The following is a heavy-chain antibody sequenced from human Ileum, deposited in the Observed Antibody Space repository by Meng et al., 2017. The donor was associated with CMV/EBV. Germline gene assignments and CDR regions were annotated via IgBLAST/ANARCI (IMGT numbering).Heavy chain of an antibody. V-gene: IGHV4-61*01. D-gene: IGHD2-15*01. J-gene: IGHJ6*02. CDR3: ARAIARGSYYYGLDI. Sequence: GSLRLSCTVSGGSVSRGSYYWSWVRQPPGRGPEWIGYISSSGGSNYDPSLGGRVTMSVDTSKNQFSLNLTSVTTADTAVYYCARAIARGSYYYGLDIWGPGTMVTVSS. CDR2: ISSSGGS. CDR1: GGSVSRGSYY.